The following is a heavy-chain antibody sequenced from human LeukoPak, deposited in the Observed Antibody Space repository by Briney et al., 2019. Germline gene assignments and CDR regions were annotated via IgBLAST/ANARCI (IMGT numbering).Heavy chain of an antibody. CDR1: GFTFDDYA. D-gene: IGHD2-2*01. V-gene: IGHV3-9*01. CDR3: AKVVRRSWYQWYFDY. J-gene: IGHJ4*02. Sequence: PGGSLRLSCAASGFTFDDYAMHWVRQASGKGLEWVSGISWNSGSIGYADSVKGRFTISRDNAKNSLYLQMNSLRAEDTALYYCAKVVRRSWYQWYFDYWGQGTLVTVSS. CDR2: ISWNSGSI.